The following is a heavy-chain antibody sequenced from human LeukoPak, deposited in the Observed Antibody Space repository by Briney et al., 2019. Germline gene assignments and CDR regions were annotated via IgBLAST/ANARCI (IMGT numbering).Heavy chain of an antibody. Sequence: KPSETLSLTCTVSGGSISSYYWSWIRQPAGKGLEWMGRIYTSGSTNYNPSLKSRVTMSVDTSKNQFFLKLSSVTAADTAVYYCAWSGGTSYHYYYMDVWGKGTTVTVSS. J-gene: IGHJ6*03. CDR3: AWSGGTSYHYYYMDV. CDR2: IYTSGST. V-gene: IGHV4-4*07. D-gene: IGHD2-2*01. CDR1: GGSISSYY.